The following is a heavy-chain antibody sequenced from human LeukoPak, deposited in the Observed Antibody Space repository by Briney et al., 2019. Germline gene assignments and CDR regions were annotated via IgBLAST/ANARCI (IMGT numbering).Heavy chain of an antibody. Sequence: ASVKVSCKASGFTFTSSAMQWVRQARGQRLEWIGWIVVGSGNTNYAQKFQERVTITRDMSTSTAYMELSSLRSEDTAVYYLSATGNYNSGVYYDYGGQGTLVTVSS. J-gene: IGHJ4*02. D-gene: IGHD3-22*01. V-gene: IGHV1-58*02. CDR3: SATGNYNSGVYYDY. CDR2: IVVGSGNT. CDR1: GFTFTSSA.